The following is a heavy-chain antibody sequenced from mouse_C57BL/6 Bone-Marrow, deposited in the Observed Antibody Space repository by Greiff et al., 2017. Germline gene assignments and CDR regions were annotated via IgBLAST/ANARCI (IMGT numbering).Heavy chain of an antibody. Sequence: EVQRVESGPELVKPGASVKIPCKASGYTFTNSNMDWVKQSPGKSLAWIGGINPSNGGTIYNQKFKGKATLTVDKSSSTAYMELRSLTSEDTAVDYCAREGLGAYFDDWGQGTTLTVSA. CDR1: GYTFTNSN. J-gene: IGHJ2*01. CDR3: AREGLGAYFDD. CDR2: INPSNGGT. V-gene: IGHV1-18*01.